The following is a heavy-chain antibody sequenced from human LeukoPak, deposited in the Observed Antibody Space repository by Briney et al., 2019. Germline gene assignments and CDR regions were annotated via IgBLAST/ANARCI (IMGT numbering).Heavy chain of an antibody. D-gene: IGHD2-2*02. CDR2: IRSKAYGGTT. Sequence: GGSLRLYCTASGFTFGDYAMSWVRQAPGKGLEWVGFIRSKAYGGTTEYAASVKGRFTISRDDSKSIAYLQMNSLKTEDTAVYYCTRDGEYCSSTSCYRYYYYYMDVWGKGTTVTVSS. CDR3: TRDGEYCSSTSCYRYYYYYMDV. CDR1: GFTFGDYA. J-gene: IGHJ6*03. V-gene: IGHV3-49*04.